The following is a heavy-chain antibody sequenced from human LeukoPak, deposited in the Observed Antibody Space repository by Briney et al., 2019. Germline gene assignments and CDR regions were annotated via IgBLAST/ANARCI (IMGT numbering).Heavy chain of an antibody. CDR2: IYHSGST. D-gene: IGHD1-26*01. J-gene: IGHJ5*02. CDR3: ARDRGTYGTNWFDP. Sequence: PSETLSLTCTVSGYSISSGYYWGWIRQPPGKGLEWIGSIYHSGSTYHNPSLKSRVTISVDTSKNQFSLKLSSVTAADTAVYYCARDRGTYGTNWFDPWGQGTLVTVSS. V-gene: IGHV4-38-2*02. CDR1: GYSISSGYY.